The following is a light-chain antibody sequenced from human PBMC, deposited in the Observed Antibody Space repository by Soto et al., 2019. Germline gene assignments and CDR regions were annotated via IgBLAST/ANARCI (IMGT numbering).Light chain of an antibody. J-gene: IGLJ1*01. CDR3: GSYTGSIYV. CDR2: EVS. CDR1: SSDVGGYKF. Sequence: QSALTHPASVSGSPGQSITISCTGTSSDVGGYKFVSWYQQHPGKAPKLMIYEVSNRPSGVSSRFSGSKSGNTASLTISGLQAEDEADYYCGSYTGSIYVFGTGTKVTVL. V-gene: IGLV2-14*01.